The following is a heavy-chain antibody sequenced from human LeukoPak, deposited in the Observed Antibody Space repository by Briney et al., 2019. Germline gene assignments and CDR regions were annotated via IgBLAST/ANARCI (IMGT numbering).Heavy chain of an antibody. CDR1: GGSMTYYY. V-gene: IGHV4-59*01. J-gene: IGHJ4*02. Sequence: PSETLSLTCAVSGGSMTYYYWAWIRQPPGKTLEWIGYTYYSGRTDYNPSLKGRVSISVDRSRSSNQFSLTLSSVTAADTAVYYRARVSSVITTSFDYWGQGILVTVSS. D-gene: IGHD3-22*01. CDR2: TYYSGRT. CDR3: ARVSSVITTSFDY.